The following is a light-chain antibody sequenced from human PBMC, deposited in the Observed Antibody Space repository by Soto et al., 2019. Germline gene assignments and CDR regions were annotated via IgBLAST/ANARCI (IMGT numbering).Light chain of an antibody. V-gene: IGKV3-15*01. CDR3: QQYNNWPRT. Sequence: EIVMTQSPAALSVSPGERATLSCRASQSVSINLAWYQQKPGQAPRLLIYGASTRATGIPARFSGSGSGTEFTLTISSLQSEDFAVYYCQQYNNWPRTLGQGTKVDIK. CDR1: QSVSIN. CDR2: GAS. J-gene: IGKJ1*01.